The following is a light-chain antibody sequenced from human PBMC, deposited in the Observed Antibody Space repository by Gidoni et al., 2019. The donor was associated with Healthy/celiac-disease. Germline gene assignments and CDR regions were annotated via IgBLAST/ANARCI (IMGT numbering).Light chain of an antibody. CDR1: QSISSW. CDR3: QQYNSSPWT. J-gene: IGKJ1*01. V-gene: IGKV1-5*01. Sequence: DIQMTQSPSTLAASVGDRVTITCRASQSISSWLAWYQQKPGKATKLLIYDASSLESGVPSRFSGSGSGTEFTLTISSLQPYDFATYYCQQYNSSPWTFXQXTKVEIK. CDR2: DAS.